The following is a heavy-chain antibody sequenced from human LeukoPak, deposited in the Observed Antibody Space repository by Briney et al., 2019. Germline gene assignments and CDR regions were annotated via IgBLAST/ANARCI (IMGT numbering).Heavy chain of an antibody. V-gene: IGHV3-74*01. J-gene: IGHJ5*02. Sequence: PGGSLRLSCAASGFTFSSYWMHWVRQAPGKGLVWVSRINSDGSSTSYADSVKGRFTISRDNAKNTLYLQMNSLRAEDTAVYYCARGGNQLLAENWLDPWGQGTLVTVSS. CDR1: GFTFSSYW. CDR2: INSDGSST. CDR3: ARGGNQLLAENWLDP. D-gene: IGHD2-8*02.